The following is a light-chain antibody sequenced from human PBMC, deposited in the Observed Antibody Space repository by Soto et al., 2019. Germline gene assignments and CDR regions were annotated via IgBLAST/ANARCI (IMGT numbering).Light chain of an antibody. CDR3: CSYAGSNNFV. V-gene: IGLV2-8*01. CDR1: SSDVGGYNY. Sequence: QSVLTQPASVSGSPVQSVTISCTGTSSDVGGYNYVSWYQQHPGKAPKLMIYEVSKRPSGVPDRFSGSKSGNTASLTVSGLQAEEEADYYCCSYAGSNNFVFGGGTKVTVL. CDR2: EVS. J-gene: IGLJ1*01.